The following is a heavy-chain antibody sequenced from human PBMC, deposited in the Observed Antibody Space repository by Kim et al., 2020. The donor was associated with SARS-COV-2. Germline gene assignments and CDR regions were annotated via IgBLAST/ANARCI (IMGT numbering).Heavy chain of an antibody. J-gene: IGHJ6*02. CDR3: ARDMRVVRGVKNYYYYGIDV. CDR1: GGSVSSGSYY. D-gene: IGHD3-10*01. V-gene: IGHV4-61*01. CDR2: IYYSGST. Sequence: SETLSLTCTVSGGSVSSGSYYWSWIRQPPGKGLEWIGYIYYSGSTNYNPSLKSRVTISVDMSKNQFSLKLSSVTAADTAVYYCARDMRVVRGVKNYYYYGIDVWGQGTTVTVSS.